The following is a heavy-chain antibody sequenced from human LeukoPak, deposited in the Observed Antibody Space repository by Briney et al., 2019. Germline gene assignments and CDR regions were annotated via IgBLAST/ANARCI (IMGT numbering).Heavy chain of an antibody. CDR2: ISAYNGNT. V-gene: IGHV1-18*01. D-gene: IGHD2-15*01. CDR1: GYTFTSYG. CDR3: ARWYCDGGSCYSYYYGMDV. Sequence: GASVKVSCEASGYTFTSYGISWVRQAPGQGLEWMGWISAYNGNTKYVQKLQGRVTMTTDSSTSTAYMELRSLTSDDTAVYYCARWYCDGGSCYSYYYGMDVWGQGTTVTVSS. J-gene: IGHJ6*02.